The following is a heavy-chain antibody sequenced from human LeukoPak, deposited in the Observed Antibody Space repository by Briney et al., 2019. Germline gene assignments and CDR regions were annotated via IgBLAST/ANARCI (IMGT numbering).Heavy chain of an antibody. J-gene: IGHJ1*01. V-gene: IGHV4-59*01. D-gene: IGHD3-22*01. CDR2: IYYSGST. CDR3: ARRRYYDSTGYLD. CDR1: GGSISSYY. Sequence: SETLSLTCTVSGGSISSYYWNWIRQPPGKGLEWIGYIYYSGSTNYNPSLKSRVTISVDTSKNQFSLKLSSVTAADTALYFCARRRYYDSTGYLDWGQGTLVTVSS.